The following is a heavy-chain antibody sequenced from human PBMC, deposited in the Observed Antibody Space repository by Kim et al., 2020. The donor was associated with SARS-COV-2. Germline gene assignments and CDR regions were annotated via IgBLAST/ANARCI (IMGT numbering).Heavy chain of an antibody. CDR3: AKYPTGYFSFDY. D-gene: IGHD3-9*01. Sequence: YYADSVKGRFPISRDNSKNTLYLQMDSLRAEDTAVYYCAKYPTGYFSFDYWGQGTLVTVSS. J-gene: IGHJ4*02. V-gene: IGHV3-23*01.